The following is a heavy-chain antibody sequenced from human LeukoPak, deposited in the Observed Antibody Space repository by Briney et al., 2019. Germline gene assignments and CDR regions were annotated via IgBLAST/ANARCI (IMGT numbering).Heavy chain of an antibody. V-gene: IGHV4-39*07. Sequence: SETLSLTCTVSAGSISSDSYYWGWIRQPPGKGLEWIGTIYYSGNTYYNPSLKSRLTISVDTSKNQFSLKLRSVTAADTAVYYCASQGYSYQLDYWGQGTLVTVSS. CDR3: ASQGYSYQLDY. D-gene: IGHD5-18*01. CDR1: AGSISSDSYY. CDR2: IYYSGNT. J-gene: IGHJ4*02.